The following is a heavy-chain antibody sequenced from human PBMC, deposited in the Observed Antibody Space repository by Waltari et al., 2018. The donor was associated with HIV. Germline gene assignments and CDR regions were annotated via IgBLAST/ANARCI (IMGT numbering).Heavy chain of an antibody. CDR3: ARLLSDGNYVEWYFDY. V-gene: IGHV4-34*01. Sequence: QVHLQQWGAGLLKPSETLSLTCAVYGGSFSGYYWSWIRQPPGKGRGWIGEINHSGSTKYNPSRKSRVTISVDTSKNQFSLKLTSVTAADTAVYYCARLLSDGNYVEWYFDYWGLGTLVTVSS. J-gene: IGHJ4*02. D-gene: IGHD3-3*01. CDR1: GGSFSGYY. CDR2: INHSGST.